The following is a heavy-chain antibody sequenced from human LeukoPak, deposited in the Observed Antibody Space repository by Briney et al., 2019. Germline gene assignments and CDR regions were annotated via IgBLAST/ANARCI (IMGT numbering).Heavy chain of an antibody. CDR3: VKASIVAKFLHS. CDR1: GFTFSSYA. Sequence: GGSLRLSCAASGFTFSSYALNWVRQAPGKGLEWVSGISGSGGSTYYADSVKGRFTISRDNSKNTLYLQMNSLRAEDTAVYYCVKASIVAKFLHSWRQGTLVTVSP. J-gene: IGHJ4*02. D-gene: IGHD5-12*01. CDR2: ISGSGGST. V-gene: IGHV3-23*01.